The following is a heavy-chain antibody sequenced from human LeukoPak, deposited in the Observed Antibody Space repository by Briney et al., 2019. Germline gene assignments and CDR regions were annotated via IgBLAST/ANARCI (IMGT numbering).Heavy chain of an antibody. CDR3: AKQLWDGDY. J-gene: IGHJ4*02. CDR1: GFTLRNYG. D-gene: IGHD1-1*01. Sequence: PGGSLRLSCSASGFTLRNYGVSWVRQAPRKGLEWVSAISSDGRNTHYADSVKGRFTISRDNSKDTVYLQMNSLRAEDTAVYHCAKQLWDGDYWGRGTLVTVSS. V-gene: IGHV3-23*01. CDR2: ISSDGRNT.